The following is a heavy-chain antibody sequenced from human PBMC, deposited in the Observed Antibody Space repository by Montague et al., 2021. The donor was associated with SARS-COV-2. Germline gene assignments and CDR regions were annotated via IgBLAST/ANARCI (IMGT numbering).Heavy chain of an antibody. J-gene: IGHJ6*03. CDR3: ARGGLDYYDYTMDV. CDR1: GLRFSDCA. Sequence: SLRLSCAASGLRFSDCAMIWLRQAPGKGLEWISSNSGTGVDTHYXDSVKGRFTISRDNSKSTLYLRMNSLRVDDTAVYYCARGGLDYYDYTMDVWGKGTTVTV. CDR2: NSGTGVDT. V-gene: IGHV3-23*01.